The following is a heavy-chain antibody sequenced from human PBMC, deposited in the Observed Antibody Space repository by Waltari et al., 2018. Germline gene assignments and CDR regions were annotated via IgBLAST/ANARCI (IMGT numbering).Heavy chain of an antibody. J-gene: IGHJ6*02. V-gene: IGHV1-69*13. CDR3: ARLSMVVTSGQGGYYYYYYGMDV. Sequence: QVQLVQSGAEVKKTGSSVKVSGKAAGGTFSSYAISWVRQAPGQGREWLGGIIPIFGTANYAQKCQGRVTITADESTSTAYMELSSLRSEDTAVYYCARLSMVVTSGQGGYYYYYYGMDVWGQGTTVTVSS. CDR2: IIPIFGTA. CDR1: GGTFSSYA. D-gene: IGHD2-21*02.